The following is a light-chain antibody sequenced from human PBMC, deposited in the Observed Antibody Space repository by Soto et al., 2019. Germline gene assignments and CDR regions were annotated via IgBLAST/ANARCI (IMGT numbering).Light chain of an antibody. CDR3: SSYAGSNSPFV. CDR2: EVN. V-gene: IGLV2-14*01. CDR1: SSDIGAYDY. J-gene: IGLJ1*01. Sequence: QSALTQPASLSGSPGQSITISCTGTSSDIGAYDYVSWFQQHPGKAPKLMISEVNNRPSGVSNRFSGSKSGNTACLTISGLQVEDEAEYYCSSYAGSNSPFVFGSGTRSPP.